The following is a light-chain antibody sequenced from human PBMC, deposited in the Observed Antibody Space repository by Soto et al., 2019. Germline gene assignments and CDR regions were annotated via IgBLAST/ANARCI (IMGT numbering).Light chain of an antibody. J-gene: IGKJ1*01. CDR2: AAS. V-gene: IGKV1-17*01. CDR1: QGIRHD. Sequence: IQMTQSPSALSAFGGDSVTITCRASQGIRHDLGWYHQKPGKAPKRLIDAASSLESGVPSRFRGSGSGTEFSLTISRLQPEDFATYYCLQYNTYPRTFGQGTRVEIK. CDR3: LQYNTYPRT.